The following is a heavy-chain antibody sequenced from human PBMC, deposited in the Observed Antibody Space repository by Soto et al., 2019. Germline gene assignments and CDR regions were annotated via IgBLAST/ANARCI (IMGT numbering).Heavy chain of an antibody. J-gene: IGHJ2*01. CDR3: ARGQERYDFWSGYRYFDL. V-gene: IGHV1-8*01. Sequence: ASVKVSCKASGYTFTSYDINWVRQATGQGLEWMGWMNPNSGNTGYAQKFLGRVTMTRNTSISTAYMELSSLRSEDTAVYYCARGQERYDFWSGYRYFDLWGRGTLVTVSS. D-gene: IGHD3-3*01. CDR2: MNPNSGNT. CDR1: GYTFTSYD.